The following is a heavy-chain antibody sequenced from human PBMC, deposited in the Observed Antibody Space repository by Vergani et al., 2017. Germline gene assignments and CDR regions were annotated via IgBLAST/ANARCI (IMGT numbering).Heavy chain of an antibody. V-gene: IGHV4-38-2*02. J-gene: IGHJ4*02. CDR3: ATAVGAHDY. CDR2: IYHSGST. Sequence: QVQLQESGPGLVKPSETLSLTCTVSGYSISSGYYWGWVRQPPGKGLEWIGSIYHSGSTYYTPALKSRVTISVDTSKNQFSLKLSSVTAADTSVYYCATAVGAHDYWGQGTLVTVSS. D-gene: IGHD1-26*01. CDR1: GYSISSGYY.